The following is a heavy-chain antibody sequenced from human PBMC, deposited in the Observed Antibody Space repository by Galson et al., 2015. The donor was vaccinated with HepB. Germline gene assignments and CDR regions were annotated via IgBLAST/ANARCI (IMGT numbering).Heavy chain of an antibody. V-gene: IGHV3-30-3*01. J-gene: IGHJ2*01. D-gene: IGHD4-23*01. Sequence: SLRLSCAASGFTFTSYAMHWVRQAPGKGLEWVAVISYDGSNKFYADSVKGRFTLSRDNSKNTLYLQMNSLRAEDTAVYYCARNGGNSGNWYFDLWGRGTLVTVSS. CDR3: ARNGGNSGNWYFDL. CDR1: GFTFTSYA. CDR2: ISYDGSNK.